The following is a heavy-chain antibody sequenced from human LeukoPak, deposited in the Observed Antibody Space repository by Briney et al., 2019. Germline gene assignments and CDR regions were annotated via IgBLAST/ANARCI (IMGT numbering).Heavy chain of an antibody. CDR3: GRAILGPSDY. D-gene: IGHD7-27*01. CDR1: GFTFSSYW. Sequence: GSLRLSCAASGFTFSSYWMHWVRQVPGKGLVWVSRINSDGSSTSYGDSMKGRFTISRDNAKNTLYLQMNSLRAEDTVVYYCGRAILGPSDYWGQGTLVTVSS. J-gene: IGHJ4*02. CDR2: INSDGSST. V-gene: IGHV3-74*01.